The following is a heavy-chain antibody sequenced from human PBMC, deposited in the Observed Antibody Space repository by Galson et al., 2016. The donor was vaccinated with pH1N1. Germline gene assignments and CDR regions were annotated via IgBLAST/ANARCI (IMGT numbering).Heavy chain of an antibody. CDR1: GFIFPGYT. CDR2: ITSASFHT. CDR3: ARDRSGRGVGSSYHMDV. D-gene: IGHD3-10*01. Sequence: SLRLSCAASGFIFPGYTMNWVRQAPGKGLEWVSSITSASFHTYYADSVKGRFTISRDNAKNSLFLQVNSLRAEDTALYYCARDRSGRGVGSSYHMDVWGQGTTVTVSS. V-gene: IGHV3-21*01. J-gene: IGHJ6*02.